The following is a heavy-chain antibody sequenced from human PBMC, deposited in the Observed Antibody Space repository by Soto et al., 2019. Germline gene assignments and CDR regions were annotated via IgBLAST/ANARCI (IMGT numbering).Heavy chain of an antibody. CDR1: GYTFTSCG. CDR3: ARVGVGLAAPRVWPY. D-gene: IGHD6-13*01. Sequence: QVQLAQSGAEVKKPGASVKVSCKASGYTFTSCGITWVRQAPRQGLEWMAWINPYNGNTKYAEKFLGRVTVTTDTSTATAYMEVRSLTSDDTAVFYCARVGVGLAAPRVWPYWGQGTPVTVSS. J-gene: IGHJ4*02. CDR2: INPYNGNT. V-gene: IGHV1-18*01.